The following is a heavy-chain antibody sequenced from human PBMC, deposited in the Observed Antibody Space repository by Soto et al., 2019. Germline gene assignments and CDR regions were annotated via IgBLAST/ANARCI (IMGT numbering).Heavy chain of an antibody. CDR3: ARTRYGLGSYYFDY. D-gene: IGHD2-15*01. CDR2: IDWDDDK. Sequence: SGPTMVNPTQTLTLTCTFSGFSLSTSGMCVSWIRQPPGKALEWLALIDWDDDKYYSTSLKTRLTISKDTSKNQVVLTMTNMDPVDTATYYCARTRYGLGSYYFDYWGQGTLVTVSS. CDR1: GFSLSTSGMC. J-gene: IGHJ4*02. V-gene: IGHV2-70*01.